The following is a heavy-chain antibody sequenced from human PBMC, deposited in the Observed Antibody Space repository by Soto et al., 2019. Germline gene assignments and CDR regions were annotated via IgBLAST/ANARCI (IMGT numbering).Heavy chain of an antibody. Sequence: QVQLVQSGAEVKKPGSSVKVSCKASGGTFSRYAISWVRQAPGQGLEWMGGISPIFGTANYAQKFQGRVTITADESTSTAYMELSSLRSEDTAVYYCASSGCSCYSGGACAFDIWGQGTMVTVSS. J-gene: IGHJ3*02. D-gene: IGHD2-15*01. CDR1: GGTFSRYA. CDR3: ASSGCSCYSGGACAFDI. V-gene: IGHV1-69*01. CDR2: ISPIFGTA.